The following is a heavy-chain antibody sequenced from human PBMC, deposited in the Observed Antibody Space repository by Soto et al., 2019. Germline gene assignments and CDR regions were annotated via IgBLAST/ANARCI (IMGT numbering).Heavy chain of an antibody. CDR2: ISGSGGST. CDR1: GFTFSSYA. CDR3: SKDEPGIAAAGRYHLDC. Sequence: EVQLLESGGGLVQPGGSLRLSCAASGFTFSSYAMSWVRQAPGKGLEWVSAISGSGGSTYYADSVKGRFTISRDNSKNTLYLETNSLRAEDTAVYYCSKDEPGIAAAGRYHLDCWGQGTLVTVSS. V-gene: IGHV3-23*01. D-gene: IGHD6-13*01. J-gene: IGHJ4*02.